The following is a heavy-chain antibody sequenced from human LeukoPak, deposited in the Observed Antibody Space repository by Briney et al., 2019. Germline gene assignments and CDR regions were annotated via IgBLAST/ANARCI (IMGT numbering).Heavy chain of an antibody. D-gene: IGHD6-13*01. CDR3: ARDQIMYSSSWSGESYYYYMDV. Sequence: ASVKVSCKASGYTFTSYGISWVRQAPGQGLEWMGWISAYNGNTNYAQKLQGRVTMTTDTTTSTAYMELRSLRSDDTAVYYCARDQIMYSSSWSGESYYYYMDVWGKGTTVTVSS. CDR1: GYTFTSYG. V-gene: IGHV1-18*01. CDR2: ISAYNGNT. J-gene: IGHJ6*03.